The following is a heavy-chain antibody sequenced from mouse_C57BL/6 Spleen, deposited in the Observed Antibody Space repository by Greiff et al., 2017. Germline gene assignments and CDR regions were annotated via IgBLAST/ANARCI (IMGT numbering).Heavy chain of an antibody. Sequence: QVQLQQSGAELVRPGTSVKVSCKASGYAFTHYLIEWVKQRPGQGLAWIGVINPGSGGTNYNEKFKGKATLTADKSSSNAYMQLISLTSEDSAVYFCARSYYGNYYAMDYWGQGTSVTVAA. D-gene: IGHD2-10*01. V-gene: IGHV1-54*01. CDR3: ARSYYGNYYAMDY. CDR1: GYAFTHYL. CDR2: INPGSGGT. J-gene: IGHJ4*01.